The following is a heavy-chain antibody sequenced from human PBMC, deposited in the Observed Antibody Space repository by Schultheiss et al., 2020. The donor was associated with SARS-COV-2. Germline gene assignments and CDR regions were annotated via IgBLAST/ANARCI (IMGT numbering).Heavy chain of an antibody. Sequence: GGSLRLSCAASGFTFSSYAMSWVRQAPGKGLEWVSSISASSAYIYYPDSVKGRFTISRDNAKNSLYLQMDSLRAEDAAVYYCATQRFCPGGVCLWGNDYWGQGTLVTVSS. CDR3: ATQRFCPGGVCLWGNDY. J-gene: IGHJ4*02. CDR1: GFTFSSYA. V-gene: IGHV3-21*01. D-gene: IGHD2-8*02. CDR2: ISASSAYI.